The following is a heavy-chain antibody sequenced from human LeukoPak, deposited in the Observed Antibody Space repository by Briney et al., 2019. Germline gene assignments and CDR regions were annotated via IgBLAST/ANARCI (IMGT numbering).Heavy chain of an antibody. CDR2: INPKSGAA. CDR1: GNIFSGYY. V-gene: IGHV1-2*02. CDR3: ARGAEAETSPLDF. J-gene: IGHJ4*02. D-gene: IGHD6-13*01. Sequence: GPVKGSCKAPGNIFSGYYMHWGRQAPGQGLEWLGWINPKSGAADYAQQFRGRVTMTRDTSINTDYMEMKRVTSDDTAVYYCARGAEAETSPLDFWGQGTLVIVS.